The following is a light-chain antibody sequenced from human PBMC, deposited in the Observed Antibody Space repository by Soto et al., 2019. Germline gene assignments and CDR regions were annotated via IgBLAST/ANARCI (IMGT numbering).Light chain of an antibody. CDR1: SSDVGGYNY. J-gene: IGLJ3*02. V-gene: IGLV2-14*01. Sequence: QSALTQPASVSGSPGQSITISCTGTSSDVGGYNYVSWYQQHPGKAPKLMIYDVSTRPSGVSYRFSGSTSGDTASLTISGLQAEDEADYYCSSYTSSNSFWVFGGGTQLTVL. CDR3: SSYTSSNSFWV. CDR2: DVS.